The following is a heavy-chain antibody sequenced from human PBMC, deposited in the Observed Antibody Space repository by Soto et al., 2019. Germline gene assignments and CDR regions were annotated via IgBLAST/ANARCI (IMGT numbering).Heavy chain of an antibody. J-gene: IGHJ4*02. V-gene: IGHV1-8*01. CDR3: AGGPPNWGFDF. CDR1: GYTFTSND. Sequence: QVQLVQSGAEVKKPGASVKVSCKGSGYTFTSNDINWVRQATGPGFEWMGWMSPKSGDTGYAQKFQGRVTMTRDTSISTAYMELSSLRSEDTAVYYCAGGPPNWGFDFWGQGTLVTVSS. D-gene: IGHD7-27*01. CDR2: MSPKSGDT.